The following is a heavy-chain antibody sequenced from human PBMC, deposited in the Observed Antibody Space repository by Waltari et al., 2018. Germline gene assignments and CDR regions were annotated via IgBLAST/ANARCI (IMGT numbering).Heavy chain of an antibody. J-gene: IGHJ6*03. CDR3: AKYSSSWYAAYYYYYMDV. V-gene: IGHV4-59*11. Sequence: QVQLQESGPGLVKPSETLSLTCTVSGGSISSPYWSWIRQPPGKGLEWIGYIYYSGSTNYNPSLKSRVTISVDTSKNQFSLKLSSVTAADTAVYYCAKYSSSWYAAYYYYYMDVWGKGTTVTVSS. D-gene: IGHD6-13*01. CDR2: IYYSGST. CDR1: GGSISSPY.